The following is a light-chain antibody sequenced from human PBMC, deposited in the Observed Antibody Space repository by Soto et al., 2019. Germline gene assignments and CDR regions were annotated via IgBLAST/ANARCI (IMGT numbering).Light chain of an antibody. CDR2: EVS. CDR3: SAYAGSASLFV. J-gene: IGLJ1*01. CDR1: SSDVGGYNY. Sequence: QSVLTQPPSASGSPGQSVTISCTGTSSDVGGYNYVSWYQQHPGKAPKVMIYEVSKRPSGVPDRFSGSKSGNTASLTVSGLQAEGEAHYHCSAYAGSASLFVCGTGTKGTV. V-gene: IGLV2-8*01.